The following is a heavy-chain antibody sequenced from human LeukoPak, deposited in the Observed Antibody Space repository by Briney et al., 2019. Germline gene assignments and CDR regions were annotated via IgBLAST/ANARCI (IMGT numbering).Heavy chain of an antibody. D-gene: IGHD4-17*01. J-gene: IGHJ4*02. CDR2: INHSGST. Sequence: PSETLSLTCAVYGGSFSGYYWSWIRQPPGKGLEWIGEINHSGSTNYNPSLKSRVTISVDTSKNQFSLKLSSVTAADTAAYYCARVGPMTTVSSFDYWGQGTLVTVSS. CDR3: ARVGPMTTVSSFDY. V-gene: IGHV4-34*01. CDR1: GGSFSGYY.